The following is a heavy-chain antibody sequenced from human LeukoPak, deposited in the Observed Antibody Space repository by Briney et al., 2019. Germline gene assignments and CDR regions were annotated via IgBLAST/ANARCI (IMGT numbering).Heavy chain of an antibody. D-gene: IGHD6-6*01. CDR3: ARPPLAGEYSSSGIYYYMDV. CDR2: IHRSGNTI. CDR1: GFTFSSYS. V-gene: IGHV3-48*04. Sequence: GGSLRLSCAASGFTFSSYSMNWVRQAPGRGLEWVSYIHRSGNTIYYADSVKGRFTISRDNAKNSLYLQMNSLRAEDTAVYYCARPPLAGEYSSSGIYYYMDVWGKGTTVTVSS. J-gene: IGHJ6*03.